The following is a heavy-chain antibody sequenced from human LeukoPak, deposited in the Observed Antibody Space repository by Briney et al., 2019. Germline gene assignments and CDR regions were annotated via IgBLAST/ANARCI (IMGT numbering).Heavy chain of an antibody. CDR2: ISGSGGST. CDR3: AKIAGYSSSWFSVAEYFQH. V-gene: IGHV3-23*01. J-gene: IGHJ1*01. D-gene: IGHD6-13*01. Sequence: GGSLRLSCAASGFTFSSYAMSWVCQAPGKGLEWVSAISGSGGSTYYADSVKGRFTISRNNSKNTLYLQMNSLRAEDTAVYYCAKIAGYSSSWFSVAEYFQHWGQGTLVTVSS. CDR1: GFTFSSYA.